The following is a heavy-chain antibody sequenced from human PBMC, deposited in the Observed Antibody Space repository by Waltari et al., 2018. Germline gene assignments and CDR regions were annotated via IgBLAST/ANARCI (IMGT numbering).Heavy chain of an antibody. CDR1: GGSISTSAFH. J-gene: IGHJ4*02. CDR3: ARHNNGWHYDILTAYYNL. V-gene: IGHV4-39*01. D-gene: IGHD3-9*01. Sequence: QMQLQESGPGLVKPSETLSLTCSVFGGSISTSAFHWGWIRQPPGAGLEWFGRIDYSGSTYYSPSFKSRVTISMDPSKTQFSLKLGSLTAADTAVYYCARHNNGWHYDILTAYYNLWGQGTRVLVSS. CDR2: IDYSGST.